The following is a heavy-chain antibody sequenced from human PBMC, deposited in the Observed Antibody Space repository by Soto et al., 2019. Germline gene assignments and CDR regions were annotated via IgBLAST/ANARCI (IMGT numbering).Heavy chain of an antibody. CDR2: ISWNSGSI. CDR1: GFTFDDYA. V-gene: IGHV3-9*01. Sequence: PGGSLRLSCAASGFTFDDYAMHWVRQAPGKGLEWVSGISWNSGSIGYADSVKGRFTISRDNAKNSLYLQMNSLRAEDTALYYCAKVPTTYSSGWPLYFQHWGQGTLVTVSS. D-gene: IGHD6-19*01. J-gene: IGHJ1*01. CDR3: AKVPTTYSSGWPLYFQH.